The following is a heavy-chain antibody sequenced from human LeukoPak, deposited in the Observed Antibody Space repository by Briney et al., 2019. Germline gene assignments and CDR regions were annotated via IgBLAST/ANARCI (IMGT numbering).Heavy chain of an antibody. Sequence: GGSLRLSCAASGFTFSSYAMYWVRQAPGKGLEWVSVVRGSGGTTYYADSVKGRFTISRDNSKNTLYLQMNSLRAEDTAIYYCAKQALVRGYYYMDVWGKGATVTVSS. CDR3: AKQALVRGYYYMDV. D-gene: IGHD3-10*01. J-gene: IGHJ6*03. CDR2: VRGSGGTT. CDR1: GFTFSSYA. V-gene: IGHV3-23*01.